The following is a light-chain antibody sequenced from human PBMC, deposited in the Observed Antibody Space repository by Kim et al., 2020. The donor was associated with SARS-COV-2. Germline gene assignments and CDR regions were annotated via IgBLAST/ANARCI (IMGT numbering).Light chain of an antibody. Sequence: SSELTQDPAVSVALGQTVRITCQGDSLRSYYATWYQQKPRQAPLLVIFGRNNRPSEIPDRFSGSTSGNTASLTISGAQAEDEADFYCQSRDSGGNVVFGGGTQLTVL. CDR1: SLRSYY. V-gene: IGLV3-19*01. J-gene: IGLJ2*01. CDR3: QSRDSGGNVV. CDR2: GRN.